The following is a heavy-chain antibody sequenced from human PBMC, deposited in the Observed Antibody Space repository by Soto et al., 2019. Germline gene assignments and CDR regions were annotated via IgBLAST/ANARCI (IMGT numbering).Heavy chain of an antibody. CDR2: VNAGNGHT. CDR1: GFVFTDHA. J-gene: IGHJ5*02. D-gene: IGHD3-10*01. CDR3: ARGGWVRSSGNYYLIS. V-gene: IGHV1-3*01. Sequence: QVLLVQSGAEVKKPGASGRVSCRTPGFVFTDHAMHWARQAPGQSLEWVGWVNAGNGHTKYSQNFQGRVTLTRDTSATTVYMELSSLRSEDTAVFYCARGGWVRSSGNYYLISWGQGTLVTVSS.